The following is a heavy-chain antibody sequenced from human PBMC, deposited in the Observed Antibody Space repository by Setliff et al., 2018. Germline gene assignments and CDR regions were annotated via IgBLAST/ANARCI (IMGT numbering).Heavy chain of an antibody. J-gene: IGHJ6*03. V-gene: IGHV4-4*08. Sequence: SETLSLTCTVSGGSISSYYWSWIRQPPGKGLEWIGYIYASGSTNYNPSLKSRVTLSVDTSKNQFALKVSSVTAADTAVYYCARAPPNRYSGSYEYFYMDVWGKGTTVTVSS. CDR1: GGSISSYY. CDR2: IYASGST. CDR3: ARAPPNRYSGSYEYFYMDV. D-gene: IGHD1-26*01.